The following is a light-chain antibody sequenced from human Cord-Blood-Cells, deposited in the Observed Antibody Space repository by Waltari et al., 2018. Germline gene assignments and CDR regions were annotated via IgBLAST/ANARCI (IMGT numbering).Light chain of an antibody. CDR2: GNS. V-gene: IGLV1-40*01. J-gene: IGLJ2*01. CDR3: QSYDSSLTHVV. Sequence: QSVLTQPPSVSGAPGQRVTISCTGSSSNIGAGYDVHWYQQLPGTAPKLLIYGNSKRPSGVPDRFSGSKSGTSASLAITGLQAEDEADYYCQSYDSSLTHVVFGGGTKLTVL. CDR1: SSNIGAGYD.